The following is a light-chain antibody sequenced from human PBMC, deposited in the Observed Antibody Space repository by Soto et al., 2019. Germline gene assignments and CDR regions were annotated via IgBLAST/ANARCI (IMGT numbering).Light chain of an antibody. CDR2: DAS. CDR3: QQRSNWPPT. V-gene: IGKV3-11*01. CDR1: QSVSSY. J-gene: IGKJ5*01. Sequence: EIVLTQSPATLSLSPGERATLSCRAGQSVSSYLAWYQQKPGQAPRLLIYDASNRATGIPARFSGSGSGTDFTLTISSLEPADFAVYYCQQRSNWPPTFGQGTRLEIK.